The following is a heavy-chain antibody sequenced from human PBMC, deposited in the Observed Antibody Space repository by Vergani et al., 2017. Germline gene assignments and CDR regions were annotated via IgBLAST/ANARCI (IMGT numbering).Heavy chain of an antibody. CDR2: INPSGGST. CDR1: GGTFSSYA. Sequence: QVQLVQSGAEVKKPGSSVKVSCKASGGTFSSYAISWVRQAPGQGLEWMGIINPSGGSTSYAQKFQGRVTMTRDTSTSTVYMELSSLRSEDTAVYYCARARCSGGSCYQREFDYWGQGTLVTDSS. J-gene: IGHJ4*02. D-gene: IGHD2-15*01. V-gene: IGHV1-46*03. CDR3: ARARCSGGSCYQREFDY.